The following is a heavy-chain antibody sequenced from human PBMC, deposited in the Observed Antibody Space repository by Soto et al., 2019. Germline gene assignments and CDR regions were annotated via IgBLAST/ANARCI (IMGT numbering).Heavy chain of an antibody. Sequence: SETLSLTCTVSGGSISSYYWSWIRQPPGKGLEWIGYIYYSGSTNYNPSLKSRVTISVDTSKNQFSLKLSSVTAADTAVYYCARGLTYYYDSSGYYEGYYFDYWGQGTLVTVSS. CDR1: GGSISSYY. CDR2: IYYSGST. V-gene: IGHV4-59*01. J-gene: IGHJ4*02. CDR3: ARGLTYYYDSSGYYEGYYFDY. D-gene: IGHD3-22*01.